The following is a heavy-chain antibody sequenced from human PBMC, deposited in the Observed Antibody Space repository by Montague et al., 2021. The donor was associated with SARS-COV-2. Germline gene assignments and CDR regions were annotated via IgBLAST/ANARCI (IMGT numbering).Heavy chain of an antibody. CDR2: IKQDGSEK. D-gene: IGHD2-15*01. J-gene: IGHJ4*02. CDR3: ASSGTWYDLDY. V-gene: IGHV3-7*01. CDR1: GFIFSDYY. Sequence: SLRLSCAASGFIFSDYYMTWIRQAPGKGLGWVANIKQDGSEKYYVDSVKGRFTISRDNAKNSLYLQMNSLRAEDTAVYFCASSGTWYDLDYWGQGTLVTVSS.